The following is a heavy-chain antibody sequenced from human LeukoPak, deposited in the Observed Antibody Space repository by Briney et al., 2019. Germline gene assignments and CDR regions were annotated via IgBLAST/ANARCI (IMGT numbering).Heavy chain of an antibody. Sequence: GGSLRLSCGASGYTFSDYTMNWVRQAPGKGPEWISYISSGGSVMHYADSVKGRFTISRDNVENSLYLQMNSLRVEDTDVYYCTRDLEYWGQGVLVTVSS. J-gene: IGHJ4*02. V-gene: IGHV3-48*01. CDR2: ISSGGSVM. CDR1: GYTFSDYT. CDR3: TRDLEY.